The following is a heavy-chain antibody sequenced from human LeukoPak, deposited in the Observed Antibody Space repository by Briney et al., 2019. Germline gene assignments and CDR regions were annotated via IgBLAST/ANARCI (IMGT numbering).Heavy chain of an antibody. CDR3: AKSRSITMVRGGNGAFDI. J-gene: IGHJ3*02. V-gene: IGHV3-23*01. Sequence: PGGSLRLSCAASGFTFSSYAMSWVRQAPGKGLEWVSAISGSGGSTYYADSAKGRFTISRDNSKNTLYLQMNSLRAEDTAVYYCAKSRSITMVRGGNGAFDIWGQGTMVTVSS. CDR1: GFTFSSYA. D-gene: IGHD3-10*01. CDR2: ISGSGGST.